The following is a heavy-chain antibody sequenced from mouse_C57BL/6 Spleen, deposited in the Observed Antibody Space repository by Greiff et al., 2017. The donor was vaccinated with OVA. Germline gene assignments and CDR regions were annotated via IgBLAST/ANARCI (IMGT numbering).Heavy chain of an antibody. V-gene: IGHV1-54*01. CDR1: GYAFTNYL. CDR2: INPGSGGT. J-gene: IGHJ2*01. CDR3: ARAGEDFDY. Sequence: QVQLQQSGAELVRPGTSVKVSCKASGYAFTNYLIEWVKQRPGQGLEWIGVINPGSGGTNYNEKFKGKATLTADKSSSTAYMQLSSLTSEDSAVYFCARAGEDFDYWGQVTTLTVSS.